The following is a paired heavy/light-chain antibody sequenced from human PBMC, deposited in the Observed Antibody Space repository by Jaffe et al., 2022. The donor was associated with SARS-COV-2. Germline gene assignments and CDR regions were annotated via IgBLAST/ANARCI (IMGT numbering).Light chain of an antibody. Sequence: QSVLTQPPSASGTPGQRVTISCSGSSSNIGSNSVFWYQQLPGTAPKLLIYRNNQRPSGVPDRFSGSKSGTSGSLAISGLRPEDEADYYCAAWDDSLSGFCVFGTGTKVTVL. CDR2: RNN. J-gene: IGLJ1*01. CDR1: SSNIGSNS. CDR3: AAWDDSLSGFCV. V-gene: IGLV1-47*01.
Heavy chain of an antibody. V-gene: IGHV1-8*01. J-gene: IGHJ5*02. D-gene: IGHD6-13*01. CDR1: GDILTTYD. CDR2: MNPNSGYT. Sequence: QVQLVQSGAEVKNPGASVKVSCKASGDILTTYDINWVRQATGQGLEWMGWMNPNSGYTGYAQKFQGRVTMTGNTSISTAYMELSSLRSEDTAVYYCAISGSSSWYRGDAWFDPWGQGTLVTVSS. CDR3: AISGSSSWYRGDAWFDP.